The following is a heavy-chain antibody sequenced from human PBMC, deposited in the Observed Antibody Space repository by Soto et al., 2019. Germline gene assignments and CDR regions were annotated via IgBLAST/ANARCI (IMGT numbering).Heavy chain of an antibody. J-gene: IGHJ5*02. CDR2: ISAYNGNT. CDR1: GYTFTSYG. Sequence: ASVKVSCKASGYTFTSYGISWVRQAPGQGLEWMGWISAYNGNTNYAQKLQGRVTMTTDTSTSTAYMELRSLRADDTAVYYCARGHDFWSGYYSPWFDPWGQGTLVTVSS. CDR3: ARGHDFWSGYYSPWFDP. V-gene: IGHV1-18*01. D-gene: IGHD3-3*01.